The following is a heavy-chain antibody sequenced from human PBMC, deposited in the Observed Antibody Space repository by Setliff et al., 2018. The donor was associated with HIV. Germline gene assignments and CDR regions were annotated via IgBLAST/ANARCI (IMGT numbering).Heavy chain of an antibody. CDR3: VKEYHTTATDTRVANYFDY. D-gene: IGHD1-1*01. V-gene: IGHV1-46*01. CDR1: GYTFTTYG. J-gene: IGHJ4*02. Sequence: VASVKVSCKPSGYTFTTYGLSWVRQAPGQGLEYMGIINPSDGTTDYTQKFQDRVTMTSDTSTSTVYMELRSLRSEDTAIYYCVKEYHTTATDTRVANYFDYWGQGTLVTVS. CDR2: INPSDGTT.